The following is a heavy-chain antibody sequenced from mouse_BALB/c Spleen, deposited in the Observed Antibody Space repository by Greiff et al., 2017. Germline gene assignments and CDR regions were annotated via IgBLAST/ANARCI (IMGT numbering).Heavy chain of an antibody. Sequence: QVQLQQSGAELVRPGTSVKVSCKASGYAFTNYLIEWVKQRPGQGLEWIGVINPGSGGTNYNEKFKGKATLTADKSSSTAYMQLSSLTSDDSAVDVCARSDYYRSPFAYWGQGTLVTVSA. CDR3: ARSDYYRSPFAY. J-gene: IGHJ3*01. CDR2: INPGSGGT. D-gene: IGHD2-14*01. V-gene: IGHV1-54*01. CDR1: GYAFTNYL.